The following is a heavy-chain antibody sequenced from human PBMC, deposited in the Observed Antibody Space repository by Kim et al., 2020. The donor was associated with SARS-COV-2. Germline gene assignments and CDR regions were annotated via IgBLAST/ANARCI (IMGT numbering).Heavy chain of an antibody. J-gene: IGHJ4*02. CDR3: ASEEVPARFDY. D-gene: IGHD2-2*01. V-gene: IGHV3-21*01. Sequence: GGSLRLSCAASGFTFSSYSMNWVRQAPGKGLEWVSSISISSSYIYYADSVKGRFTISRDNSKNSLYLQMNSLRAEDTAVYYCASEEVPARFDYWGQGTLVTFST. CDR1: GFTFSSYS. CDR2: ISISSSYI.